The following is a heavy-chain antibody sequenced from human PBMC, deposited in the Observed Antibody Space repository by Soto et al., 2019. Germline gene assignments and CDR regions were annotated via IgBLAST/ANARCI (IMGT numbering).Heavy chain of an antibody. CDR2: NIPLFGTT. D-gene: IGHD2-21*01. J-gene: IGHJ3*01. CDR3: ARRLGDRADEGFDV. V-gene: IGHV1-69*18. CDR1: GGTFSTYT. Sequence: QVHLVQSGAEVRKPGSSVKVSCKTSGGTFSTYTIYWVRQAPGQGLEWMGRNIPLFGTTKYAQNFQDRVTITAEESTSTTYMELSSLRAEDTAVYYCARRLGDRADEGFDVWGEGTAVTVSA.